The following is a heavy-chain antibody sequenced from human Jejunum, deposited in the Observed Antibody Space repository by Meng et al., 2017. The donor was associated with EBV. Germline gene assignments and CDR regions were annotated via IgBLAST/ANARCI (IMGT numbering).Heavy chain of an antibody. CDR2: ISAGSGDT. V-gene: IGHV1-3*01. J-gene: IGHJ4*02. CDR1: GYPLTNYA. D-gene: IGHD6-13*01. CDR3: ARGSSWNRGDY. Sequence: QFHLLQSGASLNQPGASVQVSCKASGYPLTNYALHWVRQAPGQGLEWMGYISAGSGDTKNSQQFQGRVTFTRDTSASTVYMELSSLRSEDTAMYYCARGSSWNRGDYWGQGTLVTVSS.